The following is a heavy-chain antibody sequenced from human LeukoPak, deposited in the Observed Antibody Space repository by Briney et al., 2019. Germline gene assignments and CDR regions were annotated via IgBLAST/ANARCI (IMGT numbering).Heavy chain of an antibody. V-gene: IGHV3-7*03. CDR2: INPDGGER. CDR1: GFSFSSYY. D-gene: IGHD3-22*01. J-gene: IGHJ6*02. Sequence: GGSLRLSCAASGFSFSSYYMSWVRQAPGKGLEWVALINPDGGERYYVDSVKGRFTISRDNAKNSLYLQMNSLRAEDTAVYYCARCFDYYDSSGYWGSLYYYYGMDVWGQGTTVTVSS. CDR3: ARCFDYYDSSGYWGSLYYYYGMDV.